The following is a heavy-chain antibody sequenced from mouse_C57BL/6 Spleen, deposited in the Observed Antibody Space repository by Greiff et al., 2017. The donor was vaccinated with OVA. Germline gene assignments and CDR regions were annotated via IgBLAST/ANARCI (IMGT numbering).Heavy chain of an antibody. CDR3: ARGDYYGSSWAY. CDR1: GYTFTSYW. V-gene: IGHV1-69*01. CDR2: IDPSDSYT. D-gene: IGHD1-1*01. J-gene: IGHJ3*01. Sequence: VKLQQPGAELVMPGASVKLSCKASGYTFTSYWMHWVKQRPGQGLEWIGEIDPSDSYTNYNQKFKGKSTLTVDESSSTAYMQLSSLTSEDSAVYYCARGDYYGSSWAYWGQGTLVTVSA.